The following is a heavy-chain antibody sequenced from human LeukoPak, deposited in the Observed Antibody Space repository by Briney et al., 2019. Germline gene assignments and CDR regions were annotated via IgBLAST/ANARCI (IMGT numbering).Heavy chain of an antibody. D-gene: IGHD2-2*01. CDR1: GGSISSYY. CDR2: IYYSGST. V-gene: IGHV4-59*06. CDR3: ARAYCSSTNCYESN. J-gene: IGHJ4*02. Sequence: PSETLSLTCTVSGGSISSYYWSWIRQQPGKGLEWIGYIYYSGSTYYNPSLKSRVTISVDTSKNQFSLKLSSVTAADTAVYYCARAYCSSTNCYESNWGQGTLVTVSS.